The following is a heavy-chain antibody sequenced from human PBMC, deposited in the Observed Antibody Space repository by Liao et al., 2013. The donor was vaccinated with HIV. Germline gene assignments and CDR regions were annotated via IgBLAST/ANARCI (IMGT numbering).Heavy chain of an antibody. CDR1: GGSISSSSHY. D-gene: IGHD3-3*01. CDR3: AREPYTTWLEWQFPPYYMDV. Sequence: QLQLQESGPGLVKPSETLSLTCTVSGGSISSSSHYWGWIRQPQEALSDGVSIIVGTTYYNPSLKSRVTISVDTSKNQFSLRLTSLTAADTAVYYCAREPYTTWLEWQFPPYYMDVWGIGTTVTVSS. CDR2: SIIVGTT. J-gene: IGHJ6*03. V-gene: IGHV4-39*07.